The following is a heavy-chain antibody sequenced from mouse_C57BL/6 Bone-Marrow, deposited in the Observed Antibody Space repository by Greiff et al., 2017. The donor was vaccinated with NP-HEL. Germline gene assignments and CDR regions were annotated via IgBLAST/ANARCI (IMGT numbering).Heavy chain of an antibody. CDR1: GYTFTSYW. Sequence: QVQLQQPGAELVKPGASVKLSCKASGYTFTSYWMQWVKQRPGQGLEWIGEIDPSDSYTNYNQKFKGKATLTVDTASSTAYMQLSSLTSEDAADYYCARDLMDYWGQGTSVTVSS. CDR2: IDPSDSYT. V-gene: IGHV1-50*01. CDR3: ARDLMDY. J-gene: IGHJ4*01.